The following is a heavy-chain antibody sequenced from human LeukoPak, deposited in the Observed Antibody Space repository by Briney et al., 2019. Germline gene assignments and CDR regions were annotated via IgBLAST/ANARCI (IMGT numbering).Heavy chain of an antibody. CDR3: ARDLSIGYSDY. V-gene: IGHV4-59*01. Sequence: SETLSLTCTVSGGSISNCYWSWVRQPPGKGLEWMGYISDGGSTNYNPSLKSRVTISVDTSRYQFSLRLSSATAADTAIYYCARDLSIGYSDYWGQGTLVTVSS. J-gene: IGHJ4*02. D-gene: IGHD3-22*01. CDR2: ISDGGST. CDR1: GGSISNCY.